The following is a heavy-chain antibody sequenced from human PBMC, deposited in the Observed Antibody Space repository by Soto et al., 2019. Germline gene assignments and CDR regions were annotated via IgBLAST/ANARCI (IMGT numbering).Heavy chain of an antibody. V-gene: IGHV3-48*01. CDR1: GFSFSYYG. Sequence: EVQLVESGGGLVQPGGSLRLSCAASGFSFSYYGMNWVRQAPGKGLEWVSYISTSSSNIYYADSVKGRFTISRDNAKNSLSLQMNSLRAADTAVYYCARETSTGNYYMDVWGKGTKVTVSS. D-gene: IGHD2-2*01. CDR2: ISTSSSNI. J-gene: IGHJ6*03. CDR3: ARETSTGNYYMDV.